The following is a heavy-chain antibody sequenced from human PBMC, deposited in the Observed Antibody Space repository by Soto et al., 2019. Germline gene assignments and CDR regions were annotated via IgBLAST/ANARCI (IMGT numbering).Heavy chain of an antibody. CDR1: VCSVVSCSYY. D-gene: IGHD3-3*01. CDR2: IYYTLNT. CDR3: ARDKRSDYYNDH. V-gene: IGHV4-31*03. J-gene: IGHJ4*02. Sequence: SETLSLTCTFSVCSVVSCSYYLSCIRQHPGRGLELIGYIYYTLNTYYNPSLKSRLAISLDTSKNQFSLKLTSVTAADTAVYYCARDKRSDYYNDHWGQGHMVTVSS.